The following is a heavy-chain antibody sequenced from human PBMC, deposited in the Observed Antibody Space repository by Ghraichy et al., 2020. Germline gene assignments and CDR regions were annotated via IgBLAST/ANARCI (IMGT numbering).Heavy chain of an antibody. CDR2: IYSCGHS. Sequence: SETLSLTCAVSGASINSRSFYWGWIRQPPGKGLECITSIYSCGHSYDNPSLTSRLTFSLDTSNYPFSLPLPSVTAPATAVYFCASARIVEVFGARNHNWFDPWGQGILVSVSS. CDR1: GASINSRSFY. CDR3: ASARIVEVFGARNHNWFDP. V-gene: IGHV4-39*02. D-gene: IGHD2-15*01. J-gene: IGHJ5*02.